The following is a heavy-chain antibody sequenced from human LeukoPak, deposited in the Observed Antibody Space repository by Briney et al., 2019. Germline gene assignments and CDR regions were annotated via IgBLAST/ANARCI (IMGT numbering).Heavy chain of an antibody. CDR1: GFTFSSYA. CDR2: ISGSGGST. D-gene: IGHD3-22*01. J-gene: IGHJ4*02. CDR3: ARVVYYDSSGLDY. V-gene: IGHV3-23*01. Sequence: KSGGSLRLSCAASGFTFSSYAMSWVRQAPGKGLEWVSAISGSGGSTYYADSVKGRFTISRDNSKNTLYLQMNSLRAEDTAVYYCARVVYYDSSGLDYWGQGTLVTVSS.